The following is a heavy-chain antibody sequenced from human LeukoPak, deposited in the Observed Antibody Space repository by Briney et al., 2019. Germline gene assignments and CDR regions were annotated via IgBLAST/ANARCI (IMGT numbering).Heavy chain of an antibody. V-gene: IGHV4-34*01. CDR2: INHSGST. D-gene: IGHD5-18*01. J-gene: IGHJ4*02. Sequence: SETLSLTCAVYGGSFSGYDWSWIRQPPGKGLEWIGEINHSGSTNYNPSLKSRVTISVDTSKNQFSLKLSSVTAADTAVYYCARRGGYSYGYVVDYWGQGTLVTVSS. CDR1: GGSFSGYD. CDR3: ARRGGYSYGYVVDY.